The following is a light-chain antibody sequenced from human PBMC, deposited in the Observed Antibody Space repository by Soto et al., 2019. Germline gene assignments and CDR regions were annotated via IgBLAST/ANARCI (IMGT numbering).Light chain of an antibody. CDR2: DSI. Sequence: EIVMTQSPATLSVKPGERATLSCRASQSVSGNLAWYQQKPGQAPRLLIFDSITRAPGIPSRFSGSGSGTDFTLTISSLQPEDFATYYCQQSYSTPTFGQGTK. J-gene: IGKJ1*01. V-gene: IGKV3-15*01. CDR1: QSVSGN. CDR3: QQSYSTPT.